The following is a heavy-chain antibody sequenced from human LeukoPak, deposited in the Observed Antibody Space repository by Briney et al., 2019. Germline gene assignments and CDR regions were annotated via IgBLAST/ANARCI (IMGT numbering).Heavy chain of an antibody. D-gene: IGHD2-2*01. V-gene: IGHV4-39*07. CDR3: ARGVVPAALKDY. J-gene: IGHJ4*02. CDR2: IYHSGSA. CDR1: GGSISSSSYY. Sequence: SETLSLTCTVSGGSISSSSYYWGWIRQPPGKGLEWIGSIYHSGSAYYNPSLKSRVTISVDMSENQFSLKLTSVTAADTAVYYCARGVVPAALKDYWGQGTLVTVSS.